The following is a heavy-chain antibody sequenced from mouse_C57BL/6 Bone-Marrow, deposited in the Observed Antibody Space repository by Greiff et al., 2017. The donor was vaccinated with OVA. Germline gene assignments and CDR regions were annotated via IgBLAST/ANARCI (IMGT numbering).Heavy chain of an antibody. J-gene: IGHJ2*01. D-gene: IGHD2-2*01. Sequence: VQLQQSGAELARPGASVKMSCKASGYTFTSYTMHWAKQRPGQGLEWIGYINPSSGYTKYNQKFKDKATLTADKSSSTAYMQLGSLTSEDSAVYYCAWGYDYGFDYWGQGTTLTVSS. CDR2: INPSSGYT. CDR1: GYTFTSYT. CDR3: AWGYDYGFDY. V-gene: IGHV1-4*01.